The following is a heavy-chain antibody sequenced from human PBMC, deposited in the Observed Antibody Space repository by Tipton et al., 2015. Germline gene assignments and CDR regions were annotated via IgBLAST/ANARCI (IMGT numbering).Heavy chain of an antibody. CDR2: FFHSGNT. J-gene: IGHJ5*02. D-gene: IGHD2-2*01. Sequence: TLSLTCDVSGYSISSGYYWSWIRQPPGKGLEWIGSFFHSGNTFHNPSLRSRVIISVDTSKNQFSLKLSSVTAADTAVYYCARVNCISTSCYVGAWFDPWGQGTLVTVSS. CDR3: ARVNCISTSCYVGAWFDP. V-gene: IGHV4-38-2*01. CDR1: GYSISSGYY.